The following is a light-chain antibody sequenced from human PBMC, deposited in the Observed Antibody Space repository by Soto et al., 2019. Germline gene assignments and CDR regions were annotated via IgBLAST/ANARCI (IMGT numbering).Light chain of an antibody. CDR1: QSVSSSY. CDR3: QQYHNWPIT. Sequence: EIVLTQSPGTLSLSPGERATLSCRASQSVSSSYLAWYQQKPGQAPRLLIYGASTRATGVPARFSGSGSGTVFTLTISSLQSEDFAVYYCQQYHNWPITFGQGTRLEIK. J-gene: IGKJ5*01. V-gene: IGKV3-15*01. CDR2: GAS.